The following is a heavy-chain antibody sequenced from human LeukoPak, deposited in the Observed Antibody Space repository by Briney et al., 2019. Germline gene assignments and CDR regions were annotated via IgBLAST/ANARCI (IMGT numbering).Heavy chain of an antibody. CDR2: INSDGSST. J-gene: IGHJ4*02. D-gene: IGHD6-19*01. CDR1: GITVSYNF. CDR3: ARDLDNPGIAETGTHY. V-gene: IGHV3-74*01. Sequence: GGSLRLSCAASGITVSYNFMSWVRQAPGKGLVWVSRINSDGSSTTYADSVKGRFTISRGNAKNTLYLQMNSLGAEDTAVYYCARDLDNPGIAETGTHYWGQGTLVTVSS.